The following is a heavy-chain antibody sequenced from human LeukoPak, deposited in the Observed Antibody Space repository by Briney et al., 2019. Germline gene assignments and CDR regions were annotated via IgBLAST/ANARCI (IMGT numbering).Heavy chain of an antibody. CDR2: IIPIFGTA. CDR3: ARDQIAVAEFDP. J-gene: IGHJ5*02. V-gene: IGHV1-69*06. D-gene: IGHD6-19*01. CDR1: GGTFSSYA. Sequence: GASVKVSCKASGGTFSSYAISWVRQAPGQGLEWMGGIIPIFGTANYAQKFQGRVTITADKSTSTAYMELSSLRSEDTAVYYCARDQIAVAEFDPWGQGTLVTVSS.